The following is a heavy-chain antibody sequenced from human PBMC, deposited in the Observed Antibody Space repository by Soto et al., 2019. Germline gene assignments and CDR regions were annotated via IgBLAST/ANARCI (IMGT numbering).Heavy chain of an antibody. J-gene: IGHJ5*02. CDR2: IYYSGST. V-gene: IGHV4-31*03. Sequence: QVQLQESGPGLVKPSQTLSLTCTVSGGSISSGGYYWSWIRQHPGKGLEWIGYIYYSGSTYYNPSLKSRVXXSXDXXKNQFSLKLSSVTAADTAVYYCARDLPGLLWFGDLWGQGTLVTVSS. CDR3: ARDLPGLLWFGDL. CDR1: GGSISSGGYY. D-gene: IGHD3-10*01.